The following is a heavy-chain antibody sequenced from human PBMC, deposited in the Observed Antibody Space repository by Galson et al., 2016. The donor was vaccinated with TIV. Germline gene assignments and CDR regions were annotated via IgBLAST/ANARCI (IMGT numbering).Heavy chain of an antibody. V-gene: IGHV3-30*02. D-gene: IGHD2-21*02. CDR1: TFSSYG. CDR3: TKDSSVSVVVTAKGFDY. CDR2: LRYDGSNK. Sequence: TFSSYGMHWVRQAPGKGLEWVAFLRYDGSNKYYGDSVKGRFTISRDNSKNTLYLQMNSLRAEDTAVYYCTKDSSVSVVVTAKGFDYWGQGTLVTVSS. J-gene: IGHJ4*02.